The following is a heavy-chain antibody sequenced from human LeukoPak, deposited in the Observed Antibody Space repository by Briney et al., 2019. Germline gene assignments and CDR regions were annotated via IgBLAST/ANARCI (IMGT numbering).Heavy chain of an antibody. CDR2: INPSGGST. D-gene: IGHD3-10*01. Sequence: ASVKVSCKASGYTFTSYYMHWVRQAPGQGLEWMGIINPSGGSTSYAQKFQGRVTMTRDTSTSTVYMELSSLRSEDTAVYYCARDLGEPHFEYYYGMDVWGQGTTVTVSS. V-gene: IGHV1-46*01. CDR3: ARDLGEPHFEYYYGMDV. J-gene: IGHJ6*02. CDR1: GYTFTSYY.